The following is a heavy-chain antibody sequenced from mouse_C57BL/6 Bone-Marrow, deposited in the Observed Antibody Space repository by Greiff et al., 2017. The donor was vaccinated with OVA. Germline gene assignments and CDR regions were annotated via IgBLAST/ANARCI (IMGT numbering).Heavy chain of an antibody. CDR1: GFTFSDYY. V-gene: IGHV5-12*01. CDR3: AVLGGGYFDV. CDR2: ISNGGGST. J-gene: IGHJ1*03. D-gene: IGHD4-1*01. Sequence: EVQLVESGGGLVQPGGSLKLSCAASGFTFSDYYMYWVRQTPEKRLEWVAYISNGGGSTYYPDTVKGRFTISRDNAKNTLYLQMSRLKSEDTAMYYCAVLGGGYFDVWGTGTTVTVSS.